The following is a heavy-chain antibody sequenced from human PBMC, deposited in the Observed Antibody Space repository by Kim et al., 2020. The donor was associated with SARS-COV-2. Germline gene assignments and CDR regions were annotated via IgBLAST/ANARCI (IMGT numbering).Heavy chain of an antibody. CDR3: AFESGHARIFYYGMGV. D-gene: IGHD3-3*01. Sequence: GGSLRLSCAASGFMFSSYARSWVRQAPGKGLEWISGVDGSGTKTYYAESVEGRFTISIDKNKKTLYLEMNSLRAEDTAIYYCAFESGHARIFYYGMGVWGQGTTVIVSS. CDR1: GFMFSSYA. V-gene: IGHV3-23*05. CDR2: VDGSGTKT. J-gene: IGHJ6*02.